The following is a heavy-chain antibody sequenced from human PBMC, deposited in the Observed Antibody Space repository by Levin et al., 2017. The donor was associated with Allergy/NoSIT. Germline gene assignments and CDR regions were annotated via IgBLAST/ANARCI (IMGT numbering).Heavy chain of an antibody. CDR2: IKQDGSEK. J-gene: IGHJ4*02. D-gene: IGHD6-13*01. Sequence: GASVKVSCAASGFTFSSYWMSWVRQAPGKGLEWVANIKQDGSEKYYVDSVKGRFTISRDNAKNSLYLQMNSLRAEDTAVYYCARDEDSSSWYYWGQGTLVTVSS. CDR1: GFTFSSYW. CDR3: ARDEDSSSWYY. V-gene: IGHV3-7*01.